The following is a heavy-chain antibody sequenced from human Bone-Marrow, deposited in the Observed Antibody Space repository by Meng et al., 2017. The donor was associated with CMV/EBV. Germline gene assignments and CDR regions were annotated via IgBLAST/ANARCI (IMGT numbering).Heavy chain of an antibody. J-gene: IGHJ6*02. Sequence: SVKVSCKASGGTFSSYAISWVRQAPGQGLEWMGGIIPIFGTANYAQKFQGRVTITTDESTSTAYMELSSLRSEDTAVYYCARGAGRYSGYEKYYYYGMDVWGQGTTVTFAS. CDR1: GGTFSSYA. D-gene: IGHD5-12*01. V-gene: IGHV1-69*05. CDR2: IIPIFGTA. CDR3: ARGAGRYSGYEKYYYYGMDV.